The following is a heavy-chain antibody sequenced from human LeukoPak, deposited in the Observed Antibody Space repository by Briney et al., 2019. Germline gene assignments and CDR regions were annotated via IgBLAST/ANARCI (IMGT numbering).Heavy chain of an antibody. CDR2: IYLGDSDT. CDR1: GYRFSSLW. Sequence: GEPLKISCKASGYRFSSLWIAWVRQMPGKGLEWVGIIYLGDSDTRYSPSFEGQVTISADKSFSTAYLQWTSLKASDTAMYYCARPTNYSNFEYWGQGTLVTVSS. CDR3: ARPTNYSNFEY. J-gene: IGHJ4*02. V-gene: IGHV5-51*01. D-gene: IGHD4-11*01.